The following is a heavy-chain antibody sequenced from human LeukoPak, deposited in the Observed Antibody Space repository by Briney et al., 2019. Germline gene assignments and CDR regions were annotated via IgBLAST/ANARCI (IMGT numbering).Heavy chain of an antibody. D-gene: IGHD3-10*01. CDR3: ARGRPMVRRHDAFDI. J-gene: IGHJ3*02. CDR2: ISYDGSNK. V-gene: IGHV3-30*04. CDR1: GFTFSSYA. Sequence: GGSLRLSCAASGFTFSSYAMHWVRQAPGKGLEWVAVISYDGSNKYYADSVKGRFTISRDNSKNTLYLQMNSLRAEDTAVYYCARGRPMVRRHDAFDIWGQGTMVTVSS.